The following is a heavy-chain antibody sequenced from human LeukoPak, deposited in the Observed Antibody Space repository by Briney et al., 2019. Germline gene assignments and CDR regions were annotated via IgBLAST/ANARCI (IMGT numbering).Heavy chain of an antibody. V-gene: IGHV1-2*02. CDR1: GYTFTGYY. D-gene: IGHD1-26*01. CDR3: ARLVGATVVPGDY. CDR2: INPNSGGT. Sequence: ASVKVSCKASGYTFTGYYIHWVRQAPGQGLEWMGWINPNSGGTNYAQKFQGRVTMTRDTSISTAYMELSRLRSDDTAVYYCARLVGATVVPGDYWGQGTLVTVSS. J-gene: IGHJ4*02.